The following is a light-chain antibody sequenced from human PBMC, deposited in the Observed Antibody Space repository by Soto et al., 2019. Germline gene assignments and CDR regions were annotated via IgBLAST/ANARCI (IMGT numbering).Light chain of an antibody. J-gene: IGLJ1*01. Sequence: QSVLTQPPSVSAAPGQKVTISCSGSSSNIGNNYVSWYQQLPGTAPKLLIYDNNKRPSGIPDRFSGSTSGTSATLGITGLQTGDEADYYCGTWDSSLSANVFGTGTKLTVL. CDR1: SSNIGNNY. CDR2: DNN. CDR3: GTWDSSLSANV. V-gene: IGLV1-51*01.